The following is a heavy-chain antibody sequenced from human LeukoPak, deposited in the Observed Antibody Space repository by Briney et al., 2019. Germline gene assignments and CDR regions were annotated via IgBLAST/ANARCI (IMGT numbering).Heavy chain of an antibody. CDR2: IYFSGTT. V-gene: IGHV4-59*01. D-gene: IGHD3-10*01. J-gene: IGHJ4*02. CDR3: VSGRSYLTN. Sequence: SETLSLTCTVSGGSISRYWSWIRQSPGKGLEWIGYIYFSGTTNYNPSLKSRLTISVDTSRNQFSLKLSSVTAADTAIYYCVSGRSYLTNWGQGTLVTVSS. CDR1: GGSISRY.